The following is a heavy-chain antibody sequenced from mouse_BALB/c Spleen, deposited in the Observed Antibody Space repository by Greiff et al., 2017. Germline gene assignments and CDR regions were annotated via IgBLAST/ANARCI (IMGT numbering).Heavy chain of an antibody. CDR1: GFTFSDYY. J-gene: IGHJ2*01. V-gene: IGHV5-4*02. CDR3: SRDDYFDY. Sequence: EVMLVESGGGLVKPGGSLKLSCAASGFTFSDYYMYWVRQTPEKRLECVATISDGGSYTYYPDSVKGRFTISRDNAKNNLYLQMSSLKSEDTAMYYCSRDDYFDYWGQGTTLTVSS. CDR2: ISDGGSYT.